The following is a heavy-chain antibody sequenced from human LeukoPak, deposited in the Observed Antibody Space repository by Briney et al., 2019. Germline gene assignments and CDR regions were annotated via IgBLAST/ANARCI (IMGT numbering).Heavy chain of an antibody. Sequence: GASVKVSCKASGFTFTTYGISWVRQAPGQGLEWMGWMNPNSGNTGYAQKFQGRVTITRNTSISTAYMELSSLRSEDTAVYYCARGSGSYLTPYYFDYWGQGTLVTVSS. CDR1: GFTFTTYG. V-gene: IGHV1-8*03. D-gene: IGHD1-26*01. J-gene: IGHJ4*02. CDR3: ARGSGSYLTPYYFDY. CDR2: MNPNSGNT.